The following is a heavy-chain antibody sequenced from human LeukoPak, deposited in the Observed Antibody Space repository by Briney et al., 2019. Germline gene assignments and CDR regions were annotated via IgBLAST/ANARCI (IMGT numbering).Heavy chain of an antibody. J-gene: IGHJ4*02. Sequence: PGRSLRLSCAASGFTFSSYGMHWVRQAPGKGLEWVAVIWYDGSHKYYAESVKGRFTISRDNSKNTLHLQMNSLRAEDTAVYYCARDLLLWFGELSGDSDYWGQGTLVTVSS. CDR3: ARDLLLWFGELSGDSDY. CDR2: IWYDGSHK. V-gene: IGHV3-33*01. CDR1: GFTFSSYG. D-gene: IGHD3-10*01.